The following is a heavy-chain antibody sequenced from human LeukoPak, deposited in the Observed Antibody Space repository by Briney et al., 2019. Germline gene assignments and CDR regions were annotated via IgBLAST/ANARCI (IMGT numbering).Heavy chain of an antibody. J-gene: IGHJ4*02. Sequence: SETLSLTCTVCGGSLRRDDYYWSWIRQARGKGLEWIGHIYHCGSTYYNTSLKSRVTISLDRSKNQFSLKLSSVTAADTAVYYCASAYDSSGYYGYWGQGNLVTVSS. V-gene: IGHV4-30-2*01. CDR2: IYHCGST. CDR1: GGSLRRDDYY. D-gene: IGHD3-22*01. CDR3: ASAYDSSGYYGY.